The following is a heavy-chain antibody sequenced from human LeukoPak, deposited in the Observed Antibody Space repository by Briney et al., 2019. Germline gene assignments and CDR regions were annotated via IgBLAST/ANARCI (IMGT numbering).Heavy chain of an antibody. CDR1: GGSISSYY. Sequence: KPSETLSLTCTVSGGSISSYYWSWIRQPPGKGLEWIGYIYYSGSTNYNPSLKSRVTISVDTSKNQFSLKLSSVTAADTAVYYCARGETYYYDSSVNWFDPWGQGTLVTVSS. J-gene: IGHJ5*02. CDR2: IYYSGST. D-gene: IGHD3-22*01. V-gene: IGHV4-59*01. CDR3: ARGETYYYDSSVNWFDP.